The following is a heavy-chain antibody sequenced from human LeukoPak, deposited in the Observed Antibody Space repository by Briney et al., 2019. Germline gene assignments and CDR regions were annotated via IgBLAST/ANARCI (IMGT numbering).Heavy chain of an antibody. CDR1: GGSISSGGYY. CDR2: IYYSGST. J-gene: IGHJ4*02. V-gene: IGHV4-31*03. D-gene: IGHD1-7*01. Sequence: SETLSLTCTVSGGSISSGGYYWSWIRQHPGKGLEWIGYIYYSGSTYYNPSLKSRVTISVGTSKNQFSLKLSSATAADTAVYYCARVDGELHYFDYWGQGTLVTVSS. CDR3: ARVDGELHYFDY.